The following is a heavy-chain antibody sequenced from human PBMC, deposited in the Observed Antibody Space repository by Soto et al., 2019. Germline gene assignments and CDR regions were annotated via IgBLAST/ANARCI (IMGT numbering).Heavy chain of an antibody. CDR2: ISWPSGSI. J-gene: IGHJ4*02. Sequence: EVQLVESGGGLVQPGRSLRLSCAASGFTFDDYAMHWVRQAPGKGLEWVSGISWPSGSIGYADSVKGRFTISRDNAKNSLYLQMNSLRAEDTALYYCAKDCNQRRVYSYGYPRCLGYWGQGTLVTVSS. D-gene: IGHD5-18*01. CDR3: AKDCNQRRVYSYGYPRCLGY. V-gene: IGHV3-9*01. CDR1: GFTFDDYA.